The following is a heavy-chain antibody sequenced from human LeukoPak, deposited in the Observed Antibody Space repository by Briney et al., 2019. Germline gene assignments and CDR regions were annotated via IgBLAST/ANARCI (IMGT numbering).Heavy chain of an antibody. CDR3: ARDRYSSSWGPFDY. D-gene: IGHD6-13*01. Sequence: PGGSLRLSCAASGFTVSSNYMSWVRQAPGKGLEWVSVIYSGGSTYYADSVKGRFTISRDNSKNTLYLQMNSLRAEDTAVYYCARDRYSSSWGPFDYWGQGTLVTVSS. CDR1: GFTVSSNY. V-gene: IGHV3-53*01. J-gene: IGHJ4*02. CDR2: IYSGGST.